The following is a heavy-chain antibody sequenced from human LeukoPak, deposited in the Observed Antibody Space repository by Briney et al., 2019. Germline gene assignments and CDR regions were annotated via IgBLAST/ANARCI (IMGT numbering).Heavy chain of an antibody. J-gene: IGHJ3*02. CDR3: ARDPYSSGWPPDAFDI. D-gene: IGHD6-19*01. Sequence: ASVKVSCKASGYTFTSYGISWVRQAPGQGLEWMGWISAYNGNTNYAQKLQGRVTMTTDTSTSTAYMELRSLRSDDTAVYYCARDPYSSGWPPDAFDIWGQGTMVTVSS. V-gene: IGHV1-18*01. CDR1: GYTFTSYG. CDR2: ISAYNGNT.